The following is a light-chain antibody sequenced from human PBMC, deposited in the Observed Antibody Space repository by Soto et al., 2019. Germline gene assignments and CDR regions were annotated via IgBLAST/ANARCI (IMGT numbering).Light chain of an antibody. CDR3: QQYGTSPVYT. CDR2: GAS. V-gene: IGKV3-20*01. Sequence: EIVLTQSPGTLSLSPGERATLSCRASQSVSSSYLAWYQQKPGQAPRLLIHGASTRATGIPDRFSGSGTGTDFTLTISRLEPEDSAVYYCQQYGTSPVYTFGQGTKLEIK. CDR1: QSVSSSY. J-gene: IGKJ2*01.